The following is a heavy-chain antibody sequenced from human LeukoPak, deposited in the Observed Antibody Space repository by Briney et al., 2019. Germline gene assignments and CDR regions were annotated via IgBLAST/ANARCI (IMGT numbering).Heavy chain of an antibody. V-gene: IGHV3-48*02. CDR1: GFSFSGYS. CDR3: SRESRYSSDY. CDR2: ISSSGTTI. J-gene: IGHJ4*02. Sequence: GGSLRLSCAASGFSFSGYSMTWVRQAPGKGLEWVSYISSSGTTIYYAGSVRGRFTISRDNGKNSLYLQMDSLRDEDTAVYYCSRESRYSSDYWGQGTLVTVSS. D-gene: IGHD6-13*01.